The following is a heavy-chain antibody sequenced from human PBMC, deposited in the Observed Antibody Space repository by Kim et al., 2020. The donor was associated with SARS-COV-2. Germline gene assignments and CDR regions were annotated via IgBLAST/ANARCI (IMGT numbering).Heavy chain of an antibody. CDR2: IYYSGST. CDR1: GGSISSSSYY. V-gene: IGHV4-39*01. CDR3: ARGVDCSGGSCYSVYYFDY. D-gene: IGHD2-15*01. J-gene: IGHJ4*02. Sequence: SETLSLTCTVSGGSISSSSYYWGWIRQPPGKGLEWIGSIYYSGSTYYNPSLKSRVTISVDTSKNQFSLKLSSVTAADTAVYYCARGVDCSGGSCYSVYYFDYWGQGTLVTVSS.